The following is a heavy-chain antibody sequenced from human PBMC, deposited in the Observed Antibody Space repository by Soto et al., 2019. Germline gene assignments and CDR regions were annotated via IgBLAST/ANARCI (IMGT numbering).Heavy chain of an antibody. Sequence: SVKVSCKASGFTFTSSAVQWVRQARGQRLEWIGWIVVGSGNTNYAQKFQERVTITRDMSTSTAYMELSSLRSEDTAVYYCAAPPGIAVAGRPRIGMDVWGQGTTVTVSS. D-gene: IGHD6-19*01. CDR2: IVVGSGNT. J-gene: IGHJ6*02. CDR1: GFTFTSSA. V-gene: IGHV1-58*01. CDR3: AAPPGIAVAGRPRIGMDV.